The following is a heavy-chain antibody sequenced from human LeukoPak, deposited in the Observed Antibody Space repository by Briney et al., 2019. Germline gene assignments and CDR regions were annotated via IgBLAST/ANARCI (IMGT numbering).Heavy chain of an antibody. V-gene: IGHV3-21*01. Sequence: GGSLRLSCAASGFSLSSYSMNWVRQAPGKGLEWVSSITISSNFIYYADSVKGRFTVSRDNAKSSLFLQMNSLRAEDTAVYFCARDGHGDGFLTGYSYFGMDVWGQGTTVTVSS. CDR3: ARDGHGDGFLTGYSYFGMDV. J-gene: IGHJ6*02. CDR2: ITISSNFI. CDR1: GFSLSSYS. D-gene: IGHD3-9*01.